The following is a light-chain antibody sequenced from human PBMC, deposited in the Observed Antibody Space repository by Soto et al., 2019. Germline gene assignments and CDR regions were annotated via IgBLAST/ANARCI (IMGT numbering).Light chain of an antibody. CDR1: SSNIGAGYD. V-gene: IGLV1-40*01. CDR3: QSYDSSLSGSGV. Sequence: QSVLTQPPSVSGAPGQRVTISCSGSSSNIGAGYDVHWYQQLPGTAPKLLISANNIRPSGVPDRFSGSKSGTSASLANTGLQAEDEADYYCQSYDSSLSGSGVFGGGTKVTVL. CDR2: ANN. J-gene: IGLJ3*02.